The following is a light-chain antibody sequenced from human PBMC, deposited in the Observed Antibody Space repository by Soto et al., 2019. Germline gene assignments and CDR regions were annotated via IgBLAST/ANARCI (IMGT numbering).Light chain of an antibody. V-gene: IGLV7-43*01. Sequence: QAVVTQEPSLTVSPGGTVTLTCASSTGAVTSGYYPNWFQQKPGQAPRPLIYSTSNKHSWTPARFSGSLLGGKAVLTLSGVQPEDEAAYYCLLYYGGAQVFGGGTKLTVL. J-gene: IGLJ2*01. CDR2: STS. CDR1: TGAVTSGYY. CDR3: LLYYGGAQV.